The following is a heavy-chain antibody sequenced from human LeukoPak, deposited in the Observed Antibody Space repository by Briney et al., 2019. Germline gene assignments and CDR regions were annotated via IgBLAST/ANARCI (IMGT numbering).Heavy chain of an antibody. D-gene: IGHD4-17*01. CDR2: INHSGST. J-gene: IGHJ3*02. CDR1: GGSISSYY. Sequence: SETLSLTCTVSGGSISSYYWSWIRQPPGKGLEWIGEINHSGSTNYNPSLKSRVTISVDTSKNQFSLKLSSVTAADTAVYYCARAAPYYGDDAFDIWGQGTMVTVSS. V-gene: IGHV4-34*01. CDR3: ARAAPYYGDDAFDI.